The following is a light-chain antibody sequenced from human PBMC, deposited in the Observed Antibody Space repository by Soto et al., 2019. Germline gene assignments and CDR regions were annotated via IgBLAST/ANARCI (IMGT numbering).Light chain of an antibody. CDR2: EDD. V-gene: IGLV2-23*01. Sequence: QSALTQPASVSGSPGQSITISCTGTSSDDGSYNLVSWYQQYPGKAPKLMIFEDDERPSGVSNRFSGSKSGNTASLTISGLQAEDEADYYCYSYAGRSTSVFGGETNFTVL. CDR1: SSDDGSYNL. J-gene: IGLJ2*01. CDR3: YSYAGRSTSV.